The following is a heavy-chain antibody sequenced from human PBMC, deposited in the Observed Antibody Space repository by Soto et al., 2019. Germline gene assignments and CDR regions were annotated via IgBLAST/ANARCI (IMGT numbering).Heavy chain of an antibody. Sequence: PGGSLRLSCAASGFTFSGSAMHWVRQASGKGLEWVGRIRSKANSYATAYAASVKGRFTISRDDSKNTAYLQMNSLKTEDTAVYYCTATIVLMVYATPQPPSMDVWGKGTTVTVSS. CDR1: GFTFSGSA. D-gene: IGHD2-8*01. J-gene: IGHJ6*04. CDR2: IRSKANSYAT. CDR3: TATIVLMVYATPQPPSMDV. V-gene: IGHV3-73*01.